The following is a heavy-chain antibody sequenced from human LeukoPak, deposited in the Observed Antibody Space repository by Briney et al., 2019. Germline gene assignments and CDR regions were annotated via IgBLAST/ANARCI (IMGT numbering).Heavy chain of an antibody. CDR1: GGSISSGGYY. J-gene: IGHJ4*02. D-gene: IGHD4-17*01. V-gene: IGHV4-31*03. CDR3: ARAYADQTDYFDY. Sequence: PSETLSLTCTVSGGSISSGGYYWSWIRQHPGKGLEWIGYIYYSGSTYYNPSLKSRVTISVDTSKNQFSLKLSSVTATDTAVYYCARAYADQTDYFDYWGQGTLVTVSS. CDR2: IYYSGST.